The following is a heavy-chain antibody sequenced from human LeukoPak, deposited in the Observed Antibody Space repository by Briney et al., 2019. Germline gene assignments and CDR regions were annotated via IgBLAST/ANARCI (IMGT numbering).Heavy chain of an antibody. CDR1: GFTFSSYG. CDR2: MSYDGSNK. D-gene: IGHD6-13*01. J-gene: IGHJ1*01. Sequence: GRSLRLSCAASGFTFSSYGMHWVRQAPGKGLEWVAVMSYDGSNKYYADSVKGRFTISRDNSKNTLYLQMNSLRAEDTAVYYCAKDRAAAGSPKYFQHWGQGTLVTVSS. CDR3: AKDRAAAGSPKYFQH. V-gene: IGHV3-30*18.